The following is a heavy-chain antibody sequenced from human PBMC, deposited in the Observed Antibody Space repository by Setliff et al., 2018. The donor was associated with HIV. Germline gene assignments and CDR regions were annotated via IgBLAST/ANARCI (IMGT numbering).Heavy chain of an antibody. CDR2: INHSGST. CDR1: GGSFSGYY. CDR3: ARGSMAANYSDSSGYYR. D-gene: IGHD3-22*01. V-gene: IGHV4-34*01. Sequence: SETLSLTCAVYGGSFSGYYWSWIRQPPGKGLEWIGEINHSGSTNYNPSLKSRVTISVDTSKNQFSLKLSSVTAADTAVYYCARGSMAANYSDSSGYYRWGQGTLVTVSS. J-gene: IGHJ4*02.